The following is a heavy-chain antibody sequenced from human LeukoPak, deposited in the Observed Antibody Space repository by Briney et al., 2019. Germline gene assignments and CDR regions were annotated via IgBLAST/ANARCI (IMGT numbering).Heavy chain of an antibody. CDR3: ASPLGYAFDI. J-gene: IGHJ3*02. Sequence: SETLPLTCTVSGGSISSYYWSWIRQPPGKGLEWIGYIYYSGSTNYNPSLKSRVTISVDTSKNQFSLKLSSVTAADTAVYYCASPLGYAFDIWGQGTMVTVSS. V-gene: IGHV4-59*12. D-gene: IGHD1-1*01. CDR2: IYYSGST. CDR1: GGSISSYY.